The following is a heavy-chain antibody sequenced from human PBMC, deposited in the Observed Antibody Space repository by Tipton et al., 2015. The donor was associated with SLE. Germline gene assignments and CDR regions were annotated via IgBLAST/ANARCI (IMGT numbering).Heavy chain of an antibody. CDR3: ARETAMVTFDY. CDR1: GFTFSGYW. Sequence: GSLRLSCAASGFTFSGYWMHWVRQAPGKGLVWVSRINSDGSSTTYADSVKGRFTISRDNAKNTLYLQMNSLRAEDTAVYYCARETAMVTFDYWGQGTLVTVSS. J-gene: IGHJ4*02. D-gene: IGHD5-18*01. CDR2: INSDGSST. V-gene: IGHV3-74*01.